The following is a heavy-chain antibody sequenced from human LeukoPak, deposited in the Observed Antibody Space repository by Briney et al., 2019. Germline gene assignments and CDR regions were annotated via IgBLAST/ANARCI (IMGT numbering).Heavy chain of an antibody. CDR2: ISDTGNT. Sequence: GGSLRLSCAASGFTLSSYAMSWVRQAPGKGLERVSAISDTGNTYHADSVKGRFTISRDSSKNTLFLQMNRLRPEDAAVYYCAKAPVTTCRGAFCYPFDYWGLGTLVTVSS. J-gene: IGHJ4*02. D-gene: IGHD2-15*01. CDR3: AKAPVTTCRGAFCYPFDY. V-gene: IGHV3-23*01. CDR1: GFTLSSYA.